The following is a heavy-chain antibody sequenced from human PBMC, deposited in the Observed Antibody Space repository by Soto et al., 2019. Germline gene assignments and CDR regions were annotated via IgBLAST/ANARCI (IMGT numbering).Heavy chain of an antibody. CDR1: GGTFSSYA. Sequence: QVQLVQSGAEVKKPGSSVKVSCKASGGTFSSYAISWVRQAPGQGLEWMGGIIPIFGTANYARKFQGRVTXXAXEXXSTAYMGLSSLRSEDTAVYYCARAGGRIQLWLPEDWGQGTLVAVSS. CDR2: IIPIFGTA. CDR3: ARAGGRIQLWLPED. V-gene: IGHV1-69*12. J-gene: IGHJ4*02. D-gene: IGHD5-18*01.